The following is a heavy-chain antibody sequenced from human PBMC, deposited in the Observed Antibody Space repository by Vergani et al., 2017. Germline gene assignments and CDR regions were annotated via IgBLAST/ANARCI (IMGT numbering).Heavy chain of an antibody. V-gene: IGHV1-69*12. D-gene: IGHD3-10*01. CDR2: IIPIFGTA. CDR1: GGTFSSYA. J-gene: IGHJ6*02. Sequence: QVQLVQSGAEVKKPGSSVKVPCKASGGTFSSYATSWVRQAPGQGLEWMGGIIPIFGTANDAQKFQGRVTITADEPTSTAYMELCSLRSEDTAVYYCARGGRITMVRGVIPYYYCGMDVWGQGTTVTVSS. CDR3: ARGGRITMVRGVIPYYYCGMDV.